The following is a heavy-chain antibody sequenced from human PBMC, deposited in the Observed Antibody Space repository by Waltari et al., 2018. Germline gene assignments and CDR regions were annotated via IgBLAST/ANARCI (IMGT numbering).Heavy chain of an antibody. Sequence: QVQVVQSGTEVKKPGSSVRVSCTVSGDHFNQYAISWVRQAPGQGLEWMGKIVPILRLTNFSQKFRDRVTLTATTSTTTAFMDLTDLTSEDTAVYYCALSPQQLLAFDFWGQGTMVTVSS. CDR3: ALSPQQLLAFDF. CDR2: IVPILRLT. J-gene: IGHJ3*01. D-gene: IGHD6-13*01. V-gene: IGHV1-69*04. CDR1: GDHFNQYA.